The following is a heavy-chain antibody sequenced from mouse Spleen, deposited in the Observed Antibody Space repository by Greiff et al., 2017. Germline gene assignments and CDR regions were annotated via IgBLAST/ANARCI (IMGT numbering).Heavy chain of an antibody. CDR3: AKLWFLHLDY. CDR1: GFAFSSYN. J-gene: IGHJ2*01. Sequence: DVMLVESGGGLVKPGGSLKLSCAASGFAFSSYNMSWVRQTPEKRLEWVATISSGGSYTYYPDSVKGRVTISRDTARNTLYLQMRSLRSEDTALYYCAKLWFLHLDYWGQGTTLTVSS. CDR2: ISSGGSYT. V-gene: IGHV5-9*02. D-gene: IGHD2-3*01.